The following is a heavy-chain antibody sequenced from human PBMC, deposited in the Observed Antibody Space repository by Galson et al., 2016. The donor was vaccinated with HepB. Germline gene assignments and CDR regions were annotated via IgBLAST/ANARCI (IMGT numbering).Heavy chain of an antibody. Sequence: SLRPSCAASGFPLPNYGMHWVRQAPGKGLEWVADIWSNGNNKYYADSVRGRFSVSRDQAKNTLYMQMNSLRAEDTAVYYCARDSDTSGLHWYFDLWGRGTLVTVSS. D-gene: IGHD3-22*01. V-gene: IGHV3-33*01. J-gene: IGHJ2*01. CDR2: IWSNGNNK. CDR1: GFPLPNYG. CDR3: ARDSDTSGLHWYFDL.